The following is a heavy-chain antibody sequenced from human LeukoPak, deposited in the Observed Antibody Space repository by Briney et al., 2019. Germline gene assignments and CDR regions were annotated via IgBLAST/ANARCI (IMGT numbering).Heavy chain of an antibody. CDR3: ARGTRGIAAAGVDY. J-gene: IGHJ4*02. CDR2: INHSGST. D-gene: IGHD6-13*01. Sequence: NPSETLSLTCTVSGGSISSRSYYWGWIRQPPGKGLEWIGEINHSGSTNYNPSLKSRVTISVDTSKNQFSLKLSSVTAADTAVYYCARGTRGIAAAGVDYWGQGTLVTVSS. V-gene: IGHV4-39*07. CDR1: GGSISSRSYY.